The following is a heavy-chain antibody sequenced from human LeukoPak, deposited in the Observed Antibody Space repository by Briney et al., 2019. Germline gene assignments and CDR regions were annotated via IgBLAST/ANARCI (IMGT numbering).Heavy chain of an antibody. Sequence: SETLSLTCTVSAGSISSYYWSWIRQPPGKGLEWIGYIHYTGSTNYNPSLKSRVAISLDTSKNQFSLKLSSVTAADTAVYYCARDNTGVAASAFDPWGQETLVTVSS. D-gene: IGHD2-15*01. J-gene: IGHJ5*02. CDR3: ARDNTGVAASAFDP. V-gene: IGHV4-59*12. CDR1: AGSISSYY. CDR2: IHYTGST.